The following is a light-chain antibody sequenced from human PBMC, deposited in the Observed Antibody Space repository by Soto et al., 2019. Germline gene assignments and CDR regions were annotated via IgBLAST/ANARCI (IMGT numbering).Light chain of an antibody. CDR1: QSVSSY. CDR2: DVS. J-gene: IGKJ1*01. Sequence: EIVLTQSPATLSLSPGERATXXXXASQSVSSYLAWYQQKPGQAPRLLIYDVSNRATGIPARFSGSGSGTDFTLTISSLEPEDFAVYYCQQRSNWPWTFGQGTKVDI. V-gene: IGKV3-11*01. CDR3: QQRSNWPWT.